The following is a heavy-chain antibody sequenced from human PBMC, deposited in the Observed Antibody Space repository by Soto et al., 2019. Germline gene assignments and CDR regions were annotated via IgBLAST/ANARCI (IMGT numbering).Heavy chain of an antibody. CDR1: GFAFSSYA. D-gene: IGHD6-19*01. CDR3: ARDLWLTYYYGMDV. Sequence: GGSLRLSCAASGFAFSSYAMHWVRQAPGKGLEWVAVISYDGSNKYYADSVKGRFTISRDSSKNTLYLQMNSLRAEDTAVYYCARDLWLTYYYGMDVWGQGTTVTVSS. V-gene: IGHV3-30-3*01. CDR2: ISYDGSNK. J-gene: IGHJ6*02.